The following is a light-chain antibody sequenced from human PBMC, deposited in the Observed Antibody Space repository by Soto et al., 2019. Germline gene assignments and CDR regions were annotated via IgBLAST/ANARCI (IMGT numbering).Light chain of an antibody. CDR1: QSVSNN. CDR3: QQYYNWPYT. Sequence: EIVMTQSPATLSLSPGERATLSCRASQSVSNNLAWYQQSHGQAPRLLISGACTRATCLPGIFSGGKSGTEFTLTISILRSEYFAVYFCQQYYNWPYTFGQGTNLEIK. CDR2: GAC. V-gene: IGKV3-15*01. J-gene: IGKJ2*01.